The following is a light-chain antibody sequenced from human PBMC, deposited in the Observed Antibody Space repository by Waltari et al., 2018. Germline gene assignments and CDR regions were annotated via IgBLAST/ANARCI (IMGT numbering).Light chain of an antibody. CDR2: GAS. V-gene: IGKV3-15*01. Sequence: EILMTQSPASLSVSPWERATLSCWAGQSVGINLAWYQQRPGQAPRLLIYGASTRATGIPARFSGSGSDPDFTLTISSLKSEDFAVYYCQQYNSWPRTFGQGTKVEIK. CDR1: QSVGIN. J-gene: IGKJ1*01. CDR3: QQYNSWPRT.